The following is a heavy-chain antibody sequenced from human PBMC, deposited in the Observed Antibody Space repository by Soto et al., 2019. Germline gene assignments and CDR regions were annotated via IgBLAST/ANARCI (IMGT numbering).Heavy chain of an antibody. CDR3: AGRGIAARPRPLYFDY. CDR2: IYYSGST. V-gene: IGHV4-39*01. Sequence: SETLSLTCTVSGGSISSSSYYWGWIRQPPGKGLEWTGSIYYSGSTYYNPSLKGRVTISVDTSKNQFSLKLSSVTAADTAVYYCAGRGIAARPRPLYFDYWGQGTLVTVSS. CDR1: GGSISSSSYY. D-gene: IGHD6-6*01. J-gene: IGHJ4*02.